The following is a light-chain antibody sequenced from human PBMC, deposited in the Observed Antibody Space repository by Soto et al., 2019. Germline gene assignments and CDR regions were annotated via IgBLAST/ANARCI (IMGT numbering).Light chain of an antibody. J-gene: IGLJ1*01. Sequence: QSVLTQPASVSGSPGQSITISCTGTSSDVGGYNYVPWYQQHPGKAPKLMIYEVSNRPSGVSNRFSGSKSGNTASLTISGLQAEDEADYYCSSYTSSSTRVFGTGTKVTAL. CDR1: SSDVGGYNY. V-gene: IGLV2-14*01. CDR2: EVS. CDR3: SSYTSSSTRV.